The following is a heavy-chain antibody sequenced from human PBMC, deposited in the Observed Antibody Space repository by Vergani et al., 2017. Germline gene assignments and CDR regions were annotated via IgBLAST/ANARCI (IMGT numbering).Heavy chain of an antibody. CDR2: IKQDGSEK. J-gene: IGHJ4*02. CDR3: ARCGSGLSRKTFDY. D-gene: IGHD6-19*01. Sequence: EVQLVESGGGLVQPGGSLRLSCAASGFTFSSYWMSWVRQAPGKGLEWVANIKQDGSEKYYVDSVKGRFTISRDNAKNSLYLQMNSLRAEDTAVYYCARCGSGLSRKTFDYWGQGTLVTVSS. CDR1: GFTFSSYW. V-gene: IGHV3-7*03.